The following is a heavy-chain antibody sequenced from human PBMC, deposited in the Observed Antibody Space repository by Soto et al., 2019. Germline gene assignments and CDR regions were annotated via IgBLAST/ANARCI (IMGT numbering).Heavy chain of an antibody. CDR3: TRDASRDSSARGWFDP. J-gene: IGHJ5*02. CDR2: ISSNSAYI. Sequence: GGSLRLSCAASGFTFRSFTMNWVRQAPGKGLEWVSTISSNSAYIYYTDALRGRFTISRDNAKNSLHLQMNSLRAEDTAVYYCTRDASRDSSARGWFDPWG. D-gene: IGHD6-13*01. V-gene: IGHV3-21*01. CDR1: GFTFRSFT.